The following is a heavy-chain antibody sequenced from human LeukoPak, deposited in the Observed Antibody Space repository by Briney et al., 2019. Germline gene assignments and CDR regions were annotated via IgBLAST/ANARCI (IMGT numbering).Heavy chain of an antibody. J-gene: IGHJ6*02. CDR2: IISIFGTA. CDR1: GGTFSSYA. D-gene: IGHD3-22*01. V-gene: IGHV1-69*13. CDR3: ARGVVVITDRDYYYGMDV. Sequence: SVKVSCKASGGTFSSYAISWVRQAPGQGLEWMGGIISIFGTANYAQKFQGRVTITADESTSTAYMELSSLRSEDTAVYYCARGVVVITDRDYYYGMDVWGQGTTVTVSS.